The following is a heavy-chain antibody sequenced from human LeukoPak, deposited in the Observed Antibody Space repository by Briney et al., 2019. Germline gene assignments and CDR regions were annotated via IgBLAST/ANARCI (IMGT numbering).Heavy chain of an antibody. CDR3: AKVKGGLAAAFDI. J-gene: IGHJ3*02. D-gene: IGHD6-19*01. V-gene: IGHV3-23*01. CDR2: ISGSGGST. CDR1: GFTFNTYA. Sequence: GGSLRLSCAASGFTFNTYAMSWVRQAPGKGLEWVSGISGSGGSTHYADSVKGRFTISRDNSKNTLYLQMNSLRAEDTAVYNCAKVKGGLAAAFDIWGQGTMVTVSS.